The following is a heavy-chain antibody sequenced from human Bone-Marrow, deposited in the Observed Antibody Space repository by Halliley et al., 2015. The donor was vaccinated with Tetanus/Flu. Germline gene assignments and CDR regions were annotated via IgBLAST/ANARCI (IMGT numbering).Heavy chain of an antibody. CDR3: ARAHWVTYAMDV. CDR2: LYGTT. Sequence: GLEWIGNLYGTTYYNPSLKGRVSISIDTSKNQFSLNLSSVADADTAVYFCARAHWVTYAMDVWGQGTTVTVSS. J-gene: IGHJ6*02. D-gene: IGHD3-16*01. V-gene: IGHV4-31*02.